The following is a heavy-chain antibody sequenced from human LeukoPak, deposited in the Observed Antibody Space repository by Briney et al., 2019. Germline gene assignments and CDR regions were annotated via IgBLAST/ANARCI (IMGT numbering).Heavy chain of an antibody. J-gene: IGHJ4*02. CDR2: IWYDGSNK. D-gene: IGHD3-22*01. V-gene: IGHV3-33*01. CDR1: GFTFSSYG. CDR3: ARGPYYYDSSGNFDR. Sequence: GGSLRLSCAASGFTFSSYGMHWVRQAPGKGLEWVAVIWYDGSNKYYADSVKGRFTISRDNSKNTLYLQMNSLRAEDTAVYYCARGPYYYDSSGNFDRWGQGTLVTVSS.